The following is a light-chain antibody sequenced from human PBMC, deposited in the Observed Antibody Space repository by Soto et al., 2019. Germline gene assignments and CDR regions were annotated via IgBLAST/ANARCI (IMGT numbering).Light chain of an antibody. Sequence: DIQMTQSPSSVSASVGDRVTITCRASQGISSWLGWYQQKPGQAPKLLIFAASSLQSGVPPRFSGSESGTEFTLTISSLQPEDVATYYCQQASSFPLTFGGGTKVDLK. CDR2: AAS. CDR3: QQASSFPLT. CDR1: QGISSW. J-gene: IGKJ4*01. V-gene: IGKV1-12*01.